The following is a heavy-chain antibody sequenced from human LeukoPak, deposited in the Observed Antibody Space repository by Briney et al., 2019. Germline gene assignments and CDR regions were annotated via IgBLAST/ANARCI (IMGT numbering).Heavy chain of an antibody. CDR1: GFTFSSYA. Sequence: GGSLRLSCAASGFTFSSYAMSWVRQAPGKGLEWVSSISSSSYIYYADSVKGRFTISRDNAKNSLYLQMNSLRAEDTAVYYCARDPHYGSGSYYALAPQRPYYYYGMDVWGQGTTVTVSS. J-gene: IGHJ6*02. D-gene: IGHD3-10*01. CDR3: ARDPHYGSGSYYALAPQRPYYYYGMDV. CDR2: ISSSSYI. V-gene: IGHV3-21*01.